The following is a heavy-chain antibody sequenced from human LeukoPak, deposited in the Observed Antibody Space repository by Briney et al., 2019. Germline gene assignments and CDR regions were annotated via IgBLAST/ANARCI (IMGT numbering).Heavy chain of an antibody. CDR2: ISAYNGHT. D-gene: IGHD1-26*01. V-gene: IGHV1-18*04. CDR3: ARDQVGATKGLFDY. Sequence: ASVKVSCKASGYTFTGYYMHWVRQAPGKGLEWMGWISAYNGHTSYAQEVQGRVTMTIDTSTSTAYMELRSLRSDDTAVYYCARDQVGATKGLFDYWGQGTLVTVSS. J-gene: IGHJ4*02. CDR1: GYTFTGYY.